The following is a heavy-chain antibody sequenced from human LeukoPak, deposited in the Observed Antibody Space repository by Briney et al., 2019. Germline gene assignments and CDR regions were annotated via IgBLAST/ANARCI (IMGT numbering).Heavy chain of an antibody. CDR3: ARDYDSSHFFDY. D-gene: IGHD3-22*01. CDR1: GFIFSSYA. J-gene: IGHJ4*02. Sequence: PVRSLRLSCAASGFIFSSYAMHWVRQAPGKGLEWVAVISYDGSNKYYADSVKGRFTISRDNSKNTLFLQMNSLRAEDTAVYYCARDYDSSHFFDYWGQGTLVTVCS. CDR2: ISYDGSNK. V-gene: IGHV3-30-3*01.